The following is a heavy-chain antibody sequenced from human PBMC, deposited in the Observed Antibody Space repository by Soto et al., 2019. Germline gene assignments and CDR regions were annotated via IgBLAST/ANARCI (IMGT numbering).Heavy chain of an antibody. CDR3: ARGKERDHDSLTGL. J-gene: IGHJ4*02. CDR2: ISSSRSYI. D-gene: IGHD3-9*01. V-gene: IGHV3-21*01. Sequence: GWSLRLSCAASGFTFSSYSMNWVRQAPGKGLEWVSSISSSRSYIYYADSVKGRFTISRDNAKNSLYLQMNSLRAEDTAVYYCARGKERDHDSLTGLWGQGTLVTVSS. CDR1: GFTFSSYS.